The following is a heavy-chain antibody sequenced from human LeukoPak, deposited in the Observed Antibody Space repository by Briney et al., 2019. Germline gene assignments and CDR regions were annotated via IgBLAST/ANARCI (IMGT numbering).Heavy chain of an antibody. Sequence: SVKVSCKASGGTFSSYAISWVRQAPGQGLEWMGGIIPIFGTANYAQKFQGRVTITTDESASTAYMELSSLRSEDTAVYYCASGKDIVVVVAADKAAEYFQHWGQGALVTVSS. V-gene: IGHV1-69*05. J-gene: IGHJ1*01. D-gene: IGHD2-15*01. CDR3: ASGKDIVVVVAADKAAEYFQH. CDR2: IIPIFGTA. CDR1: GGTFSSYA.